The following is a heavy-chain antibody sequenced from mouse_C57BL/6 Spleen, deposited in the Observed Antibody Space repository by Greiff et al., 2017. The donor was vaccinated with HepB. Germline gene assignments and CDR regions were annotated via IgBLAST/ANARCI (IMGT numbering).Heavy chain of an antibody. CDR3: ARRLYYYGEEALFDY. CDR1: GYSITSDY. D-gene: IGHD1-1*01. Sequence: DVKLQESGPGLAKPSQTLSLTCSVTGYSITSDYWNWIRKFPGNKLEYMGYISYSGSTYYNPSLKSRISITRDTSKNQYYLQLNSVTTEDTATYYCARRLYYYGEEALFDYWGQGTTLTVSS. CDR2: ISYSGST. V-gene: IGHV3-8*01. J-gene: IGHJ2*01.